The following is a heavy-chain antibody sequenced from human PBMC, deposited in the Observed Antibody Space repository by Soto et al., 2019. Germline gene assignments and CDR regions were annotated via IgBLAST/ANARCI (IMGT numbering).Heavy chain of an antibody. CDR1: GGSISSYY. J-gene: IGHJ5*02. CDR2: IYYSGST. CDR3: ARDPRGWFDP. Sequence: ASETLSLTCTVSGGSISSYYWSWIRQPPGKGLEWIGYIYYSGSTNYNPSLKSRVTISVDTSKNQFSLKLSSVTAADTAVYYCARDPRGWFDPWGQGTLVTVSS. V-gene: IGHV4-59*01.